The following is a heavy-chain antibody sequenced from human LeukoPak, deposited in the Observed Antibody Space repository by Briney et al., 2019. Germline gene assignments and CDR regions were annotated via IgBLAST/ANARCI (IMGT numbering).Heavy chain of an antibody. Sequence: GGSLRLSCAASGFTFDDYAMHWVRQAPGKGLEWVSLISWDGGSTYYADSVKGRFTISRDNSKNSLYLQMNSLRAEDTALYYCAKGYCSSTSCPFDYWGQGTLATVSS. V-gene: IGHV3-43D*03. J-gene: IGHJ4*02. D-gene: IGHD2-2*01. CDR3: AKGYCSSTSCPFDY. CDR2: ISWDGGST. CDR1: GFTFDDYA.